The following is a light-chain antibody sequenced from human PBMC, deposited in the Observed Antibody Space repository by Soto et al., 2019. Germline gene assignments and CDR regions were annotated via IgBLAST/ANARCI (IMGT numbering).Light chain of an antibody. CDR3: CSYAGSSTYV. V-gene: IGLV2-23*02. CDR2: EVS. Sequence: QSALTQPASVSGSPGQSITISCTGTSSDVGSYNLVSWYQQHPGKAPKLMIYEVSKRPSGVSNRFSGPKSGNTASLTISGLQAEDEADYYCCSYAGSSTYVFGTGTKVTV. J-gene: IGLJ1*01. CDR1: SSDVGSYNL.